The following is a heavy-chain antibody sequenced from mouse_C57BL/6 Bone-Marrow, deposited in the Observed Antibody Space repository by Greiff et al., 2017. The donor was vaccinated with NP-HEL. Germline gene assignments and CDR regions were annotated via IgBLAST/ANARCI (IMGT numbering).Heavy chain of an antibody. CDR3: TVPPVVATDARDY. J-gene: IGHJ4*01. V-gene: IGHV6-3*01. Sequence: EVKLMESGGGLVQPGGSMKLSCVASGFTFSNYWMNWVRQSPEKGLEWVAQIRLKSDNYATHYAESVKGRFTISRDDSTSSVYLQMNNLRAEDTGIYYCTVPPVVATDARDYWGQGTSVTVSS. CDR1: GFTFSNYW. CDR2: IRLKSDNYAT. D-gene: IGHD1-1*01.